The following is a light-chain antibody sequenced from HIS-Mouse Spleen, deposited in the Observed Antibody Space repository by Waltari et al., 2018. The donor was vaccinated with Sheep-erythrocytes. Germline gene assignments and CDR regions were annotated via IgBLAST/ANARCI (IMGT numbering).Light chain of an antibody. J-gene: IGLJ3*02. CDR2: EGS. CDR1: SSDVGRYNL. Sequence: QSALTQPASVSGSPGQSITISCTGTSSDVGRYNLVSWYQQHPGKAPIPMIYEGSKRPSGVSNRFSGSKSGNTASLTISGLQAEDEADYYCCSYAGSSTWVFGGGTKLTVL. CDR3: CSYAGSSTWV. V-gene: IGLV2-23*01.